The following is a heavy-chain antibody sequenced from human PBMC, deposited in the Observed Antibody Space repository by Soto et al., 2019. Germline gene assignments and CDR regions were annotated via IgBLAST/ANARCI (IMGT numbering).Heavy chain of an antibody. CDR1: GGTFSSYT. CDR3: ARDRGQLRFLEWLPHYFDY. CDR2: IIPILGIA. Sequence: ASVKVSCKASGGTFSSYTISWVRQAPGQGLEWMGRIIPILGIANYAQKFQGRVTITADKSTSTAYMELSSLRSEDTAVYYCARDRGQLRFLEWLPHYFDYWGQGTLVTVSS. J-gene: IGHJ4*02. V-gene: IGHV1-69*04. D-gene: IGHD3-3*01.